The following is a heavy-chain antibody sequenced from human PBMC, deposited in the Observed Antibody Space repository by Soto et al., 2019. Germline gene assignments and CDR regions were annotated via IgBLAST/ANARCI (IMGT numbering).Heavy chain of an antibody. D-gene: IGHD4-17*01. CDR1: GGSISSGGYY. V-gene: IGHV4-31*03. J-gene: IGHJ6*02. CDR2: IYYSGST. CDR3: ARDDRDYGDYVGSYYGMDV. Sequence: QVQLQESGPGLVKPSQTLSLTCTVSGGSISSGGYYWSWIRQHPGKGLEWIGYIYYSGSTYYNPSLKSRVTITEDTSKNQCSLKLSSETAADTAVYYCARDDRDYGDYVGSYYGMDVWGQGTTVTVSS.